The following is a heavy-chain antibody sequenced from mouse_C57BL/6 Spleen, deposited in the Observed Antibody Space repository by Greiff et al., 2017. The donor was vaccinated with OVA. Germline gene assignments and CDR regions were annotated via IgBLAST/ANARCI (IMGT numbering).Heavy chain of an antibody. CDR2: IYPGDGDT. CDR3: AREDNFEY. V-gene: IGHV1-82*01. Sequence: VQLQQSGPELVKPGASVKISCKASGYAFSSSWMNWVKQRPGKGLEWIGRIYPGDGDTNYNGKFKGKATLTADKSSSTASMPLSSLTSEDSAVYNCAREDNFEYRGQGTTRTGSS. CDR1: GYAFSSSW. J-gene: IGHJ2*01.